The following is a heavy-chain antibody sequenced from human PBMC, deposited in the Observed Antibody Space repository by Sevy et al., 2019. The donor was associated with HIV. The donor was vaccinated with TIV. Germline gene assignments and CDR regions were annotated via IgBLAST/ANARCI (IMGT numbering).Heavy chain of an antibody. J-gene: IGHJ4*02. V-gene: IGHV3-23*01. CDR3: AKGDSSGYYLNYFDY. Sequence: GGSLRLSCAASGFTFSSYGMNWVRQAPGKGLEWVSAITGSGGSTYYADSVKGRFTISRDNPKNALYLQMNNVRAEDTVVYYCAKGDSSGYYLNYFDYWGQGTLVTVSS. CDR2: ITGSGGST. D-gene: IGHD3-22*01. CDR1: GFTFSSYG.